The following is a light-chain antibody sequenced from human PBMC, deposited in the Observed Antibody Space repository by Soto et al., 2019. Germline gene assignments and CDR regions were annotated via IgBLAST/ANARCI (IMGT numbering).Light chain of an antibody. Sequence: EVVLTQSPATLSLSPWERATLSCMASQSVGNYLAWYQLKPGQAPRLLIYGASSRATGIPDRFSGSGSGTDFTLTISRLEPEDFAVYYCQQYGSSLWTFGQGTKVDI. CDR3: QQYGSSLWT. CDR2: GAS. J-gene: IGKJ1*01. CDR1: QSVGNY. V-gene: IGKV3-20*01.